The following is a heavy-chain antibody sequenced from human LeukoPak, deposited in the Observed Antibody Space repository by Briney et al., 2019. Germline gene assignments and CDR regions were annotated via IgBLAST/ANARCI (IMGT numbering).Heavy chain of an antibody. J-gene: IGHJ5*02. D-gene: IGHD1-26*01. CDR1: GFTFSNYE. CDR2: IGGGGART. Sequence: PGGSLRLSCAASGFTFSNYEMSWVRQAPGKGLEWVSAIGGGGARTYYADPVKGRFAISRGNSKNTLYLQMNSLRAEDTAVYYCAKDPVYSGSYFSWFDPWGQGTLVIVSS. V-gene: IGHV3-23*01. CDR3: AKDPVYSGSYFSWFDP.